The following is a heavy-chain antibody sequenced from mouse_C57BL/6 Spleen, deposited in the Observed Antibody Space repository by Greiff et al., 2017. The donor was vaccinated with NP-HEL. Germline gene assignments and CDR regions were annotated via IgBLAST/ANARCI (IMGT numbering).Heavy chain of an antibody. CDR2: FYPGSGSI. D-gene: IGHD2-2*01. J-gene: IGHJ2*01. CDR1: GYTFTEYT. CDR3: ARQEDGVTTGLYFDY. V-gene: IGHV1-62-2*01. Sequence: VQRVESGAELVKPGASVKLSCKASGYTFTEYTIHWVKQRSGQGLEWIGWFYPGSGSIKYNEKFKDKATLTADKSSSTVYMELSRLTSEDSAVYFCARQEDGVTTGLYFDYWGQGTTLTVSS.